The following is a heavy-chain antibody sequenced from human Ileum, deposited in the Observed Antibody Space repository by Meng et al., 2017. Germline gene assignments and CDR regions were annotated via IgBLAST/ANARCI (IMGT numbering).Heavy chain of an antibody. CDR2: LYNSGST. Sequence: QGQLQASGPGLVKPSETLSLTCTVAGCSISTYYWSWIRQPPGKGLEWIGYLYNSGSTLYNPSLGSRVTISEDTSKNQFSLRLSSVNAADTAVYYCARGPIYGRSGGVDSWGQGTLVTVSS. CDR1: GCSISTYY. J-gene: IGHJ4*02. CDR3: ARGPIYGRSGGVDS. V-gene: IGHV4-59*01. D-gene: IGHD2-8*02.